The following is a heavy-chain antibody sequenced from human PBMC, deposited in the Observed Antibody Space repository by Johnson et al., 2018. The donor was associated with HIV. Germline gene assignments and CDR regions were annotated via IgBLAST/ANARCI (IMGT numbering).Heavy chain of an antibody. CDR3: AKGYSSTWHDAFNI. J-gene: IGHJ3*02. CDR2: ISNDGSNK. Sequence: QVQLVESGGGLVQPGRSLRLSCAASGFTFSSYTMHWVRQAPGKGLEWVASISNDGSNKFYADSVKGRFTISRDNSRNTLDLQMNSLRAEDTALYYCAKGYSSTWHDAFNIWGQGTMVTVSS. D-gene: IGHD6-13*01. CDR1: GFTFSSYT. V-gene: IGHV3-30*18.